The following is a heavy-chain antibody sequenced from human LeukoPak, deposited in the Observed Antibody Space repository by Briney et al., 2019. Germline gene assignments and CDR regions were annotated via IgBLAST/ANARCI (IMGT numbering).Heavy chain of an antibody. CDR3: ARDSDLANSPFDY. CDR1: GYTFTGYY. J-gene: IGHJ4*02. D-gene: IGHD4/OR15-4a*01. Sequence: ASVKVSCKASGYTFTGYYMHWVRQAPGQGLEWMGWINPNSGGTNYAQKLQGRVTMTTDTSTSTAYMELRSLRSDDTAVYYCARDSDLANSPFDYWGQGTLVTVSS. CDR2: INPNSGGT. V-gene: IGHV1-2*02.